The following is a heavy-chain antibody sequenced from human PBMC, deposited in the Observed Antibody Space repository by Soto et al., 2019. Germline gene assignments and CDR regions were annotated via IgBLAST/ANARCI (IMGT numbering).Heavy chain of an antibody. J-gene: IGHJ3*02. CDR1: GASITSVNYF. CDR3: AREPLI. CDR2: IYNNGTT. Sequence: SDTLSLTCTVSGASITSVNYFWTWIRHLPGEGLEWIGYIYNNGTTSYNPSLQSRVTISLDTSKNQFSLKLYSVTAAATAVYYCAREPLIWGQGTMVTVSS. V-gene: IGHV4-31*03.